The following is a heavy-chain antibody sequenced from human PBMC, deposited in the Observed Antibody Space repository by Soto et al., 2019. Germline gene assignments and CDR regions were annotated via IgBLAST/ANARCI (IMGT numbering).Heavy chain of an antibody. CDR3: GRLAEAATGHTDFDF. CDR2: IHSSGGT. CDR1: GASIKSSNYF. J-gene: IGHJ4*02. V-gene: IGHV4-39*02. Sequence: SETLSLTCTVSGASIKSSNYFWGWIRQPPGKGLEFVGSIHSSGGTYYNPSLKSRVAVSVDLSNSHFSLSLKSLTATDTAVYYCGRLAEAATGHTDFDFWGQGTLVTVSS. D-gene: IGHD2-15*01.